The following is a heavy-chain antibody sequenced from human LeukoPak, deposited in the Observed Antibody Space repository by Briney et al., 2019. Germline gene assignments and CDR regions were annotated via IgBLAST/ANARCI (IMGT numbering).Heavy chain of an antibody. Sequence: GASVKVSCKASGGTFSSYAISWVRQAPGQGLEWMGRIIPILGIANYAQKFQGRVTITADKSTSTAYMELSSLRSEDTAVYYCARGLTGEEFDYWGQGTLVIVSS. V-gene: IGHV1-69*04. J-gene: IGHJ4*02. CDR2: IIPILGIA. D-gene: IGHD1-20*01. CDR3: ARGLTGEEFDY. CDR1: GGTFSSYA.